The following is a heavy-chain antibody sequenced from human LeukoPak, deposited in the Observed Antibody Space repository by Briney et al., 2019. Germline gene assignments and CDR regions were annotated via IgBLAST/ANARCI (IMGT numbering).Heavy chain of an antibody. Sequence: GGSLRLSCAASGFTFSSYAMSWVRQAPGKGLEWVSAISGSGGSTYYADSVKGRFTISRDNSKNTLYLQMNSLRAEDTAVYYCLVAGAQYYYYYGMDVWGQGTTVTVSS. J-gene: IGHJ6*02. CDR3: LVAGAQYYYYYGMDV. V-gene: IGHV3-23*01. D-gene: IGHD6-19*01. CDR1: GFTFSSYA. CDR2: ISGSGGST.